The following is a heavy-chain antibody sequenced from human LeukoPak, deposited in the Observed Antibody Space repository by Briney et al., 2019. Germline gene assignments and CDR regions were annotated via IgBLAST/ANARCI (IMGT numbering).Heavy chain of an antibody. V-gene: IGHV6-1*01. Sequence: SQTLSLTCAISGDSVSSNSAAWNWIRQSPSRGLEWLGRTYYRSKWYTDYAISVKSRIIINPDTSKNQFSLQLSSVTPEDTAIYYCARDPGHLVYFDSWGQGTLVTVCS. CDR3: ARDPGHLVYFDS. CDR1: GDSVSSNSAA. D-gene: IGHD2-8*02. CDR2: TYYRSKWYT. J-gene: IGHJ4*02.